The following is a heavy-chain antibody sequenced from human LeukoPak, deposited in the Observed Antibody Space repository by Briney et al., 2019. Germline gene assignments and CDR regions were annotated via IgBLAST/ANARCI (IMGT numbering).Heavy chain of an antibody. CDR1: GLTFSSYA. CDR2: ISYDGSSK. V-gene: IGHV3-30*04. D-gene: IGHD1-26*01. Sequence: GGSLRLTCAASGLTFSSYAMHWVRQAPGKGLEWVAVISYDGSSKYYADSVKGRFTISRDNSKNTLYLQMNSLRAEDTAVYYCARWELSDHDAFDIWGQGTMVTVSS. J-gene: IGHJ3*02. CDR3: ARWELSDHDAFDI.